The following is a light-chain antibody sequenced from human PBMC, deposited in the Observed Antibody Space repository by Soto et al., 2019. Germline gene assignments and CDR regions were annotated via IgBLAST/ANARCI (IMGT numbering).Light chain of an antibody. CDR2: KAS. CDR1: QSIKNW. Sequence: DIQMTQSPSTLSASVGDRVTITCRASQSIKNWLAWYQQKPGEAPKLLIYKASTLESGVPSRFSGSGSGTEFTLTISCLQPDDVATYQCQQSNSYSQFTSGPGTKVDIK. CDR3: QQSNSYSQFT. J-gene: IGKJ3*01. V-gene: IGKV1-5*03.